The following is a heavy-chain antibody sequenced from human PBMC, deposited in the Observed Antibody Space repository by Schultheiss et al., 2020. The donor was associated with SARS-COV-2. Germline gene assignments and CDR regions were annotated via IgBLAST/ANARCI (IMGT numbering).Heavy chain of an antibody. CDR2: ISYDGSNK. V-gene: IGHV3-30*03. CDR1: GFTFSSYG. J-gene: IGHJ6*03. CDR3: ARALRESQSRYYYYYYYMDV. Sequence: GESLKISCAASGFTFSSYGMHWVRQAPGKGLEWVAVISYDGSNKYYADSVKGRFTISRDNSKNSLYLQMNSLRAEDTAVYYCARALRESQSRYYYYYYYMDVWGKGTTVTVSS.